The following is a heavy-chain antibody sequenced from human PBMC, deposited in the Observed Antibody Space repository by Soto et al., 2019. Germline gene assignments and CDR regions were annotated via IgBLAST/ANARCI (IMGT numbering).Heavy chain of an antibody. CDR2: INHSGST. D-gene: IGHD3-10*01. Sequence: TENLSLTCAVYGGSFSGYYWGWIRQPPGKGLEWIGEINHSGSTNYNPSLKSRVTISVDTSKNQFSLKLSSVTAADTAVYYCAIGISIVRGVIIQFFHLSRQGTLDIGSS. V-gene: IGHV4-34*01. J-gene: IGHJ1*01. CDR1: GGSFSGYY. CDR3: AIGISIVRGVIIQFFHL.